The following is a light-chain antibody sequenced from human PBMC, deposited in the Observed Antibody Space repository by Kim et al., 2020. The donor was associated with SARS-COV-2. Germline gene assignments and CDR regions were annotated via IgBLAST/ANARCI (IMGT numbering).Light chain of an antibody. CDR3: QQYGSSPRT. V-gene: IGKV3-20*01. Sequence: SPVERAASSCRASQRVSSSYLDWYQQKPGQAPRRLIYGASSRATGIPDRFSGSGSGTDFTLTISRLEPEDFAVYYCQQYGSSPRTFGQGTKVDIK. CDR1: QRVSSSY. CDR2: GAS. J-gene: IGKJ1*01.